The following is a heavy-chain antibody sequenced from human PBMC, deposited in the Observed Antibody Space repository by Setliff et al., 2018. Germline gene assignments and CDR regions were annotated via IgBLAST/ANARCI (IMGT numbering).Heavy chain of an antibody. CDR2: INYRGNT. D-gene: IGHD6-6*01. Sequence: SETLSLTCTVSGGPISSGNYYWGWIRQPPGKGLEWIGSINYRGNTHDNPSLRSRVTMSVDTSKSHFSLRLSSLTAADTAVYYCARMAVRVASRPSRPLDYYYYMDFWGKGATVTVSS. CDR1: GGPISSGNYY. CDR3: ARMAVRVASRPSRPLDYYYYMDF. J-gene: IGHJ6*03. V-gene: IGHV4-39*02.